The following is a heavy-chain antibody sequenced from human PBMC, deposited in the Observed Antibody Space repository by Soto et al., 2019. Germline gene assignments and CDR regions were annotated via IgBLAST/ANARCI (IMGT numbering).Heavy chain of an antibody. CDR1: GFTFSSYA. J-gene: IGHJ5*02. D-gene: IGHD2-21*02. V-gene: IGHV3-23*01. CDR3: AREVTYWFDP. CDR2: ISGSADST. Sequence: GGSLRLSCAASGFTFSSYAMSWIRQAPGKGLEWVSAISGSADSTYYADSVKGRFTISRDNSKNTLYLQMNRLRSEDTAVYYCAREVTYWFDPWGQGTLVTVSS.